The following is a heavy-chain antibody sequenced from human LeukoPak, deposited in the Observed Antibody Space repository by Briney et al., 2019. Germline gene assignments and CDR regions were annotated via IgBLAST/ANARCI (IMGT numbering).Heavy chain of an antibody. CDR3: ARTDDYGDETVAY. Sequence: ASVKVSCKASGYTFTGYYMHWVRQAPGQGLGWMGWINPNSGGTNYAQKFQGRVTMTRDTSISTAYMELSRLRSDDTAVYYCARTDDYGDETVAYWGQGTLVTVSS. V-gene: IGHV1-2*02. CDR1: GYTFTGYY. J-gene: IGHJ4*02. D-gene: IGHD4-17*01. CDR2: INPNSGGT.